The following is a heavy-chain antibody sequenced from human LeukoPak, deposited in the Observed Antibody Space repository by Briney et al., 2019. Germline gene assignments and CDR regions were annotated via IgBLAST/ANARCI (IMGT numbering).Heavy chain of an antibody. CDR3: ARARRGYCSSTSCRDYYYMDV. D-gene: IGHD2-2*01. CDR2: IYTSGNT. V-gene: IGHV4-61*02. J-gene: IGHJ6*03. CDR1: GGSISGASNF. Sequence: PSETLSLTCSVSGGSISGASNFWSWLRQPAGKNLEWIGRIYTSGNTNYNPSFESRVTISMDTSTNQVFLKLRSVTAADTAVYYCARARRGYCSSTSCRDYYYMDVWGKGTTVTVSS.